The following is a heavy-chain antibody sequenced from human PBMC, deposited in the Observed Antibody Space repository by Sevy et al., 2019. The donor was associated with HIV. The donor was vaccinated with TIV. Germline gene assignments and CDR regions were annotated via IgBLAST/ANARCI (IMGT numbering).Heavy chain of an antibody. CDR3: ARSPLPVAEHYFDY. J-gene: IGHJ4*02. CDR2: IYYSGST. Sequence: SETLSLTCTVSGGSISSYYWSWIQQPPGKGLEWIGYIYYSGSTNYNPSLKSRVTISVDTSKNQFSLKLSSVTAADTAVYYCARSPLPVAEHYFDYWGQGTLVTVSS. D-gene: IGHD6-19*01. CDR1: GGSISSYY. V-gene: IGHV4-59*01.